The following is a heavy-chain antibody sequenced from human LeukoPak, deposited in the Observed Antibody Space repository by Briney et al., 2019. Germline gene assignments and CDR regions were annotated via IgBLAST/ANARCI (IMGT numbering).Heavy chain of an antibody. CDR3: ATGYDYVWGSYRYTGN. D-gene: IGHD3-16*02. CDR1: GFTLSSYE. CDR2: ISSSGSTI. V-gene: IGHV3-48*03. Sequence: GGSLSLSCAASGFTLSSYEMNWVRQAPGEGLEWVSYISSSGSTIYYADFVKGRFTISRDNAKNSLYLQISSLRAEETAVYYCATGYDYVWGSYRYTGNWGQGTLVTVSS. J-gene: IGHJ4*02.